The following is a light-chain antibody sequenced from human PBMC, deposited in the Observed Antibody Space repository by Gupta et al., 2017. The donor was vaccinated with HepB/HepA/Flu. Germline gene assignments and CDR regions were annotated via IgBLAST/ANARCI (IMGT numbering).Light chain of an antibody. J-gene: IGLJ1*01. CDR1: SPNIGAGYD. Sequence: QSELTQPPSLSGAPGRRVTISCTRSSPNIGAGYDVHWYQRVQGTAPKLLIYGNSNRPSGVPDRFSGSKSGTSASLAVTGLQAEDEADYYCQSYDSSLSEVFGTGTKVTVL. CDR2: GNS. CDR3: QSYDSSLSEV. V-gene: IGLV1-40*01.